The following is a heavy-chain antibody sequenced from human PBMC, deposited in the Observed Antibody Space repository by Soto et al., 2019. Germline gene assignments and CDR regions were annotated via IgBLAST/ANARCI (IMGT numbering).Heavy chain of an antibody. CDR1: GGSINSGDYY. CDR3: ASVKVVVAANWFDP. V-gene: IGHV4-30-4*01. D-gene: IGHD2-15*01. Sequence: TSETLSLTCTVSGGSINSGDYYWSWIRQPPGKGPQWIGHIYYSGSSSYNPSLKSRISISLDTSNNEFSLKIHSVTAADTAVYYCASVKVVVAANWFDPWGQGTLVTVSS. CDR2: IYYSGSS. J-gene: IGHJ5*02.